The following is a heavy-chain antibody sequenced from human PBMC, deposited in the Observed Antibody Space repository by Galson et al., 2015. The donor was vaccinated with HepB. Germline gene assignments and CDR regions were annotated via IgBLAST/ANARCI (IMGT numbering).Heavy chain of an antibody. Sequence: SVKVSCKASGGTFSSYAISWVRQAPGQGLEWMGGIIPIFGTANYAQKFQGRVTITADESTSTAYMELSSLRSEDTAVYYCAITQEGYSYGFYYYYGMDVWGQGTTVTVSS. CDR1: GGTFSSYA. CDR2: IIPIFGTA. D-gene: IGHD5-18*01. V-gene: IGHV1-69*13. J-gene: IGHJ6*02. CDR3: AITQEGYSYGFYYYYGMDV.